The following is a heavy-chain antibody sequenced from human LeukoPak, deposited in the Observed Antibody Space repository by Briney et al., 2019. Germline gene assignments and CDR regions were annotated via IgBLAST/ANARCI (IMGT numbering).Heavy chain of an antibody. D-gene: IGHD5-24*01. CDR1: GYTFTAYA. CDR3: ARDRYGDGFAHFDY. J-gene: IGHJ4*02. Sequence: ASVKVSCKSSGYTFTAYAMHWVRQAPGQGLEWMGWITPSDGANYAQKFQGKVTMTRDTSMSTAYMDLNRLTSDDTAVYFCARDRYGDGFAHFDYWGQGTLVTVSS. CDR2: ITPSDGA. V-gene: IGHV1-2*02.